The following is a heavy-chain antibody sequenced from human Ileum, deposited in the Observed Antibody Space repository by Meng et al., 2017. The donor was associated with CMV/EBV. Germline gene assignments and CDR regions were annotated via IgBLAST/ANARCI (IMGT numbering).Heavy chain of an antibody. CDR3: ARAEEYYYDSRGYYFSDY. V-gene: IGHV4-34*01. CDR1: SGSFSGYY. CDR2: INHSGST. Sequence: QQSGARLLKPSATPSLTCAVYSGSFSGYYWSWIRHPPGKGLEWIGEINHSGSTNYNPSLKSRVTISADTSKNQFSLKLSSVTAADTALYYCARAEEYYYDSRGYYFSDYWGQGTLVTVSS. J-gene: IGHJ4*02. D-gene: IGHD3-22*01.